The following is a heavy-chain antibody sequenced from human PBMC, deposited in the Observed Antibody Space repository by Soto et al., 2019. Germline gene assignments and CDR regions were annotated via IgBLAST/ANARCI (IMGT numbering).Heavy chain of an antibody. V-gene: IGHV1-18*01. CDR1: GYTFTSYG. CDR3: ARDKGIVLVPAAIGNMDV. D-gene: IGHD2-2*01. Sequence: QVQLVQSGAEVKKPGASVKVSCKASGYTFTSYGISWVRQAPGQGLEWMGWISAYNGNTNYAQKLQCRVTMTTDTSTSTAYMELRSLRSDDTAVYYCARDKGIVLVPAAIGNMDVWGQGTTVTVSS. J-gene: IGHJ6*02. CDR2: ISAYNGNT.